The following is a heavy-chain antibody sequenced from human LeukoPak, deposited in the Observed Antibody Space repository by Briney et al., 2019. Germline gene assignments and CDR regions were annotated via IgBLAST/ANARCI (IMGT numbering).Heavy chain of an antibody. CDR3: ARDEAAAGPFDY. CDR1: GGSISSSSYY. D-gene: IGHD6-13*01. V-gene: IGHV4-39*07. Sequence: SETLSLTCTVSGGSISSSSYYWGWIRQPPGKGLEWIGEIYHSGSTNYNPSLKSRVTISVDKSKNQFSLKLSSVTAADTAVYYCARDEAAAGPFDYWGQGTLVTVSS. CDR2: IYHSGST. J-gene: IGHJ4*02.